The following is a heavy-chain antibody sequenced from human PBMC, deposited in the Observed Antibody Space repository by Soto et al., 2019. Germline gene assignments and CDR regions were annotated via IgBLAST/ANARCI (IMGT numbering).Heavy chain of an antibody. CDR3: AREDGGSENGPWGKYYYYMDV. CDR1: GGSISSGGYY. J-gene: IGHJ6*03. CDR2: IYYSGST. D-gene: IGHD3-10*01. V-gene: IGHV4-31*03. Sequence: SETLSLTCTVSGGSISSGGYYWSWIRQHPGKGLEWIGYIYYSGSTYYNPSLKSRVTISVDTSKNQFSLKLSSVTAADTAVYYCAREDGGSENGPWGKYYYYMDVWGKGTTVTVSS.